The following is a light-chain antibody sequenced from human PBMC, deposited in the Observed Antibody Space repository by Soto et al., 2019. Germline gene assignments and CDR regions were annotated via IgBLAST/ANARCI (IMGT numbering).Light chain of an antibody. CDR2: GAS. V-gene: IGKV3-20*01. J-gene: IGKJ1*01. CDR3: KQFDSSVT. Sequence: EIVLTQSPGSLSLSPGERATLSCRASQSVSSTFFAWYQQRPGQAPRLLMYGASSRATGIPERFSGSGSGTDFTLTISRLEPEEFEVYYCKQFDSSVTFGQGTKVEIK. CDR1: QSVSSTF.